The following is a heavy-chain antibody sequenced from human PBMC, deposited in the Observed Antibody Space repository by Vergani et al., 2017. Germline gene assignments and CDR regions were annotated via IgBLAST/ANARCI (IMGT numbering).Heavy chain of an antibody. CDR3: ARSWLIGFDY. J-gene: IGHJ4*02. Sequence: EVQLVESGGGLVQPGGSLRLSCAASGFTFSSYSMNWVRQAPGKGLEWVSYISSSSSTIYYADSVKGRFTISRDNAKNSLYLQMNSLRAEATAVYYCARSWLIGFDYWGQGTLVTVSS. CDR1: GFTFSSYS. CDR2: ISSSSSTI. D-gene: IGHD6-19*01. V-gene: IGHV3-48*04.